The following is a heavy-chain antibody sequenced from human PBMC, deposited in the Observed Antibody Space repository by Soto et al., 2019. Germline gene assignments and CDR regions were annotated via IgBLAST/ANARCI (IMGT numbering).Heavy chain of an antibody. D-gene: IGHD2-2*01. CDR3: AKDPEGYCSSTRCYTYHGLDV. V-gene: IGHV3-53*05. J-gene: IGHJ6*02. CDR1: GFDVSTKY. CDR2: IYSGGSA. Sequence: PGGSLRLSCAASGFDVSTKYMNGVRQAPGKGLEWVSVIYSGGSAYYADSVKGRFTISRDNSKHTLYLQMSSLRVEDTAVYYCAKDPEGYCSSTRCYTYHGLDVWGQGTTVTVSS.